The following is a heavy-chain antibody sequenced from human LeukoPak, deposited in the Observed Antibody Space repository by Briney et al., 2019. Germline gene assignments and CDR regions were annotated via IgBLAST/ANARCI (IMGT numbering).Heavy chain of an antibody. J-gene: IGHJ4*02. D-gene: IGHD6-13*01. Sequence: SETLSLTCTVSGGSISSYYWSWIRQPPGKGLEWIGYIYYSGSTNYNPSLKSRLTISVDTSKKQFSLKLSSVTAADTAVYYCARGEGVCSSWYFDYWGQGTLVTVSS. CDR1: GGSISSYY. CDR3: ARGEGVCSSWYFDY. V-gene: IGHV4-59*01. CDR2: IYYSGST.